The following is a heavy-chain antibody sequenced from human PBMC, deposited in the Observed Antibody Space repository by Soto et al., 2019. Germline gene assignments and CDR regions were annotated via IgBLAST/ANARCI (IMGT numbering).Heavy chain of an antibody. CDR3: ANLGERYCSSTSCLTDY. Sequence: GWSLRLSCAASVFTFISYAMSWVRQAPGKGLEWVSAISGSGGSTYYADSVKGRFTISRDNSKNTLYLQMNSLRAEDTAVYYCANLGERYCSSTSCLTDYWGQGTLVTVSS. D-gene: IGHD2-2*01. CDR1: VFTFISYA. V-gene: IGHV3-23*01. J-gene: IGHJ4*02. CDR2: ISGSGGST.